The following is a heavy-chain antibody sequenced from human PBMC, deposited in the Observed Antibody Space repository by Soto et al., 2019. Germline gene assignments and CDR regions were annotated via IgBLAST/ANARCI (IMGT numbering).Heavy chain of an antibody. Sequence: PGGSLRLSCAASGFTFSNYDMHWVRQTSGKGLEWVAGIGTDGDTFYPGSVKGRFSISREDAKNSFYLQMNSLRAEDTAVYHCASGGLYICGQGTLVTVSS. CDR1: GFTFSNYD. D-gene: IGHD3-16*01. J-gene: IGHJ4*02. CDR2: IGTDGDT. CDR3: ASGGLYI. V-gene: IGHV3-13*01.